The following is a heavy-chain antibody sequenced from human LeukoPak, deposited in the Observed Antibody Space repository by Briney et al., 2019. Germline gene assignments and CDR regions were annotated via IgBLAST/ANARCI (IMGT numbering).Heavy chain of an antibody. CDR1: GFTFSSYG. CDR2: IRYDGSNK. D-gene: IGHD3-10*01. CDR3: AKVAGDYYYMDV. V-gene: IGHV3-30*02. Sequence: GGSLRLSCAASGFTFSSYGMRWVRQAPGKWLEWVAFIRYDGSNKYYADSVKGRFTISRDNSKNTLYLQMNSLRAEDTAVYYCAKVAGDYYYMDVWGKGTTVTVSS. J-gene: IGHJ6*03.